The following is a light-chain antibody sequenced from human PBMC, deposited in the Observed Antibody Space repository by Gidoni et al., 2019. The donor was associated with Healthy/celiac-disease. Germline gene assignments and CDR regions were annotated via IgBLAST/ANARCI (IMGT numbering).Light chain of an antibody. CDR1: NIGSKS. CDR2: DDS. Sequence: SYVLPPPPSVSVAPGKTARITCGGNNIGSKSVHWYQQKPGQAPVLVIYDDSDRPSGIPERFSGSNSGNTATLTISRVEAGDEADYYCQVWDSSSDHRVFGGGTKLTVL. CDR3: QVWDSSSDHRV. V-gene: IGLV3-21*04. J-gene: IGLJ2*01.